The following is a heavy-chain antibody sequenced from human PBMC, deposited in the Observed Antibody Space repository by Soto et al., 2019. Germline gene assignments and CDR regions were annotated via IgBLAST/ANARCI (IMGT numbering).Heavy chain of an antibody. CDR2: IIPIFGTA. CDR1: GGTFSSYA. Sequence: VASVKVSCKASGGTFSSYAISWVRQAPGQGLEWMGGIIPIFGTANYAQKFQGRVTITADKSTSTAYMELSSLRSEDTAVYYCAREGYYYDSSGYYYDYYWGQGTLVTVSS. V-gene: IGHV1-69*06. D-gene: IGHD3-22*01. J-gene: IGHJ4*02. CDR3: AREGYYYDSSGYYYDYY.